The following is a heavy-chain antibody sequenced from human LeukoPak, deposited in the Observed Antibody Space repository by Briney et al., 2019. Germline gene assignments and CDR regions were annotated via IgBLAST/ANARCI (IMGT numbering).Heavy chain of an antibody. CDR1: GGTFSSYA. Sequence: ASVKVSCKASGGTFSSYAISWARQAPGQGLEWMGGIIPIFGTANYAQKFQGRVTITTDESTSTAYMELSSLRSEDTAVYYCARDLAAAGTLRWFDPWGQGTLVTVSS. CDR3: ARDLAAAGTLRWFDP. CDR2: IIPIFGTA. D-gene: IGHD6-13*01. V-gene: IGHV1-69*05. J-gene: IGHJ5*02.